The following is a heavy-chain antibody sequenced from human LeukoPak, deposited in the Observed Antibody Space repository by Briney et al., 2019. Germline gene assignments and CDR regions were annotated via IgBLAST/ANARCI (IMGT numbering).Heavy chain of an antibody. V-gene: IGHV1-2*02. CDR2: INPINGDT. CDR3: ASELGTLDPLRKFDN. J-gene: IGHJ4*02. D-gene: IGHD3-16*01. Sequence: ASVKVSCKASGYTFTDYFMHWVRRAPGQGLEWMGCINPINGDTNYAQKFQGRVTMTRDTSISTAYMDLSRVRSDDTAVYYCASELGTLDPLRKFDNWGQGTLVTVSS. CDR1: GYTFTDYF.